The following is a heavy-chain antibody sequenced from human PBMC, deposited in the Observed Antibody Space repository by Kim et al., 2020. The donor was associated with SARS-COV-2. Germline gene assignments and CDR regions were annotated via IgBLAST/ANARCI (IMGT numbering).Heavy chain of an antibody. V-gene: IGHV3-23*01. CDR3: VTMLVANFDY. J-gene: IGHJ4*02. Sequence: GGSLRLSCAASGFTFSSYTMNWVRQAPEKGLEWVSTISDNGHGADTHYADSVKGRFTISRDDSRSTVFLYMDSLTDDDTAIYYCVTMLVANFDYWGQGTL. CDR1: GFTFSSYT. CDR2: ISDNGHGADT. D-gene: IGHD5-12*01.